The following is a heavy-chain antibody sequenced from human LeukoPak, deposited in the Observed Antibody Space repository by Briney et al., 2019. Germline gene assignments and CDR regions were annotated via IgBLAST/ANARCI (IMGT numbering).Heavy chain of an antibody. CDR2: ISWNSGSV. D-gene: IGHD5-18*01. J-gene: IGHJ6*02. CDR1: GFTFDDYA. CDR3: AKDLPGYSWDYGMDV. Sequence: PGGPLRLSCAASGFTFDDYAMHWVRQAPGKGLEWVSGISWNSGSVGYADSVKGRFTISRDNAKNSLYLQMNSLRAEDTALYYCAKDLPGYSWDYGMDVWGQGTTVTVSS. V-gene: IGHV3-9*01.